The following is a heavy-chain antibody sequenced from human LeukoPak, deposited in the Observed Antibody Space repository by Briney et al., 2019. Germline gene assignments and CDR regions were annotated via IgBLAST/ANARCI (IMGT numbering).Heavy chain of an antibody. D-gene: IGHD3-16*02. Sequence: GGSLRLSCAASGFTFSSYAMSWVRQAPGKGLEWVSAISGSGGSTYYADSVKGRFTISRDNSKNTLYLQMNSLRAEDTAVYYCAREYYDYVWGSYRYQALDYWGQGTLVTVSS. J-gene: IGHJ4*02. CDR3: AREYYDYVWGSYRYQALDY. CDR1: GFTFSSYA. V-gene: IGHV3-23*01. CDR2: ISGSGGST.